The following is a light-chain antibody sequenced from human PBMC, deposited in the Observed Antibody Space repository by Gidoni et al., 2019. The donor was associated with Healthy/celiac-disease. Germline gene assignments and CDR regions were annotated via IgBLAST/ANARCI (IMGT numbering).Light chain of an antibody. CDR2: DAS. CDR1: QSVSSY. Sequence: EIVLTQSPATLSLSPGERATLSCRASQSVSSYLAWYQQKPGQAPRLLIYDASNRATGIPARFSGSGSGTDFPLTISSLAPEDFAVYYCQQRSNWPPGPFGQGTKVEIK. V-gene: IGKV3-11*01. CDR3: QQRSNWPPGP. J-gene: IGKJ1*01.